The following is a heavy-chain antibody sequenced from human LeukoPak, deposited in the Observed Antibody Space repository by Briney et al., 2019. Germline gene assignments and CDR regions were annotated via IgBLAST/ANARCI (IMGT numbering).Heavy chain of an antibody. CDR1: GFTFSNYA. CDR2: ISRNGGST. Sequence: SGGSLRLSCAVSGFTFSNYAMSWVRQAPGKGLQWVSGISRNGGSTDYTDSVKGRFTISRDNSKNTLFLQMNSLRAEDTAIYYCAKGSYSSGPFDYWGQGTLVTVSS. D-gene: IGHD6-19*01. CDR3: AKGSYSSGPFDY. J-gene: IGHJ4*02. V-gene: IGHV3-23*01.